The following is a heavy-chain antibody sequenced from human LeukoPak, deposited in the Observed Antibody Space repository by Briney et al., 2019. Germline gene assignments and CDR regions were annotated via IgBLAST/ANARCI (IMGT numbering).Heavy chain of an antibody. Sequence: GESLKISCKGSGYSFTSYWIAWVRPMPGKGLQWMGIIFPGDSDTRYNPSFQGQVTISADKSISTAYLQWSSLKASDTAMYYCAKSPPDYDYGGFLDYWGQGTLVTVSS. CDR2: IFPGDSDT. D-gene: IGHD4-23*01. CDR3: AKSPPDYDYGGFLDY. J-gene: IGHJ4*02. CDR1: GYSFTSYW. V-gene: IGHV5-51*01.